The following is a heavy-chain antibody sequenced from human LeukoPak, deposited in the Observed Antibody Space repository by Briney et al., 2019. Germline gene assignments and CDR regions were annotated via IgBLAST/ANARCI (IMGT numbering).Heavy chain of an antibody. D-gene: IGHD1-1*01. CDR1: GRSFSDYY. V-gene: IGHV4-34*01. Sequence: SETLSLTCAVYGRSFSDYYWSWIRQPPGKGLEWIGEINHSGSTNYNPSLRSRVTISVETSKDQFSLRLNSVTAADTAVYYCARGQTTPVGINDYWGQGTLVTVSS. J-gene: IGHJ4*02. CDR2: INHSGST. CDR3: ARGQTTPVGINDY.